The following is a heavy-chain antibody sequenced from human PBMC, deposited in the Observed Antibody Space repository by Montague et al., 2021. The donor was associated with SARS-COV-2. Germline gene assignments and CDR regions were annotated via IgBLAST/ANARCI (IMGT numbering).Heavy chain of an antibody. J-gene: IGHJ6*02. CDR2: TSYDGSNK. D-gene: IGHD3-10*01. CDR3: ARAGSGSYRYGMDV. CDR1: GFTFSSYA. V-gene: IGHV3-30*04. Sequence: SMRLSCSASGFTFSSYAMHWVRQAPGKELEWVALTSYDGSNKYYXDSVKGRFTISRDNSKNTLYVQMNSLRAEDTAMYYCARAGSGSYRYGMDVWGQGTTVTVSS.